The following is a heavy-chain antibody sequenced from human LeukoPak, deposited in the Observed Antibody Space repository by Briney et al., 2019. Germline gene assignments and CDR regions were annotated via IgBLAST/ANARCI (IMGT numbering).Heavy chain of an antibody. CDR1: GDSASTYY. D-gene: IGHD6-13*01. J-gene: IGHJ4*02. CDR2: IYYNGSP. CDR3: ARDRRAAGSIFDF. V-gene: IGHV4-59*02. Sequence: SETPSLTSTVSGDSASTYYWSWIRQPPGKGLEWMGNIYYNGSPNYNPSLKGRVTISIDRSKNQFSLKLSSVTAADTAVYICARDRRAAGSIFDFWGQGTLVSVPS.